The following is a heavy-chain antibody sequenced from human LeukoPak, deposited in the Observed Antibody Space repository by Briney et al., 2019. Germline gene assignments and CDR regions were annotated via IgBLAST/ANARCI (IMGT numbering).Heavy chain of an antibody. CDR3: ARDPPWEWELPTSGDY. D-gene: IGHD1-26*01. V-gene: IGHV1-46*01. CDR2: INPSGGST. J-gene: IGHJ4*02. CDR1: GYTFTSYY. Sequence: GASVKVSCKASGYTFTSYYMHWVRQAPGQGLEWMGIINPSGGSTSYAQKFQGRVTMTRDMSTSTVYMELSSLRSEDTAVYYCARDPPWEWELPTSGDYWGQGTLVTVSS.